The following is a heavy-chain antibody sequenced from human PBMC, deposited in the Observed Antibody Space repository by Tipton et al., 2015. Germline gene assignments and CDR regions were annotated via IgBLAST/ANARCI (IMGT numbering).Heavy chain of an antibody. CDR1: GFTFSSYT. CDR3: ANSPTPYYDILTGYYKKHYYYDMDV. J-gene: IGHJ6*02. V-gene: IGHV3-23*01. CDR2: ISGSGGTT. Sequence: SLRLSCAASGFTFSSYTMNWVRQAPGKGLEWVSGISGSGGTTNYADSVKGRFTISRDNSKNTVSLQMNSLRAEDTAVYYCANSPTPYYDILTGYYKKHYYYDMDVWGQGTTVTVSS. D-gene: IGHD3-9*01.